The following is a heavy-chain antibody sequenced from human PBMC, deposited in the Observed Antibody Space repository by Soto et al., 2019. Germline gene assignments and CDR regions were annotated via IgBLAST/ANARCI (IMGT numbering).Heavy chain of an antibody. V-gene: IGHV1-46*01. Sequence: ASVKVSCKASGYTFTNYYVHWVRQAPGQGLEWMGVINPSGGRTSYAQKFQGRVTITRDTSTSTVYMELSSLRSEDTAVYYCARGGGWYVWFDPWGQGTLVTVSS. J-gene: IGHJ5*02. D-gene: IGHD6-19*01. CDR2: INPSGGRT. CDR3: ARGGGWYVWFDP. CDR1: GYTFTNYY.